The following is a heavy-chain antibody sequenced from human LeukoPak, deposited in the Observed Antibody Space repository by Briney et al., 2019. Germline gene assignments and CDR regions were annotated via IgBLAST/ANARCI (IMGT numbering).Heavy chain of an antibody. Sequence: SETLSLTCAVYAGSFSGYYWSWIRQPPGKGLEWIGEINHSGSTNYNPSLKSRVTISADTSKNQFSLKLSSVTAADTAVYYCARVGSSSWYRRWFDPWGQGTLVTVSS. V-gene: IGHV4-34*01. CDR2: INHSGST. CDR3: ARVGSSSWYRRWFDP. CDR1: AGSFSGYY. J-gene: IGHJ5*02. D-gene: IGHD6-13*01.